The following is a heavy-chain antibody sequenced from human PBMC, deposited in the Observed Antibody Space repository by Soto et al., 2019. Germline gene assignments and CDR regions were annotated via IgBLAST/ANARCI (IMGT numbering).Heavy chain of an antibody. V-gene: IGHV1-18*01. CDR3: ARDVRDIVVVPAAIPFDY. Sequence: ASVKVSCKASGYTFTSYGISWVRQAPGQGLEWMGWISAYNGNTNYAQKLQGRVTMTTDTSTSTAYMELRSLRSDDTAVYYCARDVRDIVVVPAAIPFDYWGQGTLVTVSS. D-gene: IGHD2-2*01. CDR1: GYTFTSYG. J-gene: IGHJ4*02. CDR2: ISAYNGNT.